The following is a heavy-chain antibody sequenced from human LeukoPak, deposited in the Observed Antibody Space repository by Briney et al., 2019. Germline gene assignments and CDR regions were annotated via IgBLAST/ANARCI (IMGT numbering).Heavy chain of an antibody. D-gene: IGHD5-24*01. CDR3: ARGRRDGYNYYFDY. CDR2: IYYSGST. CDR1: GYSISSGYY. Sequence: SETLSLTCAVSGYSISSGYYWSWIRQPPGKGLEWIGYIYYSGSTNYNPSLKSRVTISVDTSKNQFSLKLSSVTAADTAVYYCARGRRDGYNYYFDYWGQGTLVTVSS. J-gene: IGHJ4*02. V-gene: IGHV4-61*01.